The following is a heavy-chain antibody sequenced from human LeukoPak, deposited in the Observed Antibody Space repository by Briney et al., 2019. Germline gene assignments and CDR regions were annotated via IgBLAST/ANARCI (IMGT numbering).Heavy chain of an antibody. CDR1: GFTFSTYA. J-gene: IGHJ4*02. CDR2: ISSSGGST. V-gene: IGHV3-23*01. CDR3: AKAQVAAGTGQYFDY. D-gene: IGHD6-13*01. Sequence: GGSLRLSCAASGFTFSTYAMSWVRQGPGKGLEWVSTISSSGGSTYYAYSVRGRFTISRDNSSDTLYLQMKSLRAEDTAVYYCAKAQVAAGTGQYFDYWGQGTLVTVSS.